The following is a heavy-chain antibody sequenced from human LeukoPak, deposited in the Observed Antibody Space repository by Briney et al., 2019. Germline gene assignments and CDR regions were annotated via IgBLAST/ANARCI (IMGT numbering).Heavy chain of an antibody. Sequence: PGGSLRLSCAASGLSFSTYSMSWVRQAPGKGLEWVSSISSSSIYRYYADSVKGRFTISRDNAKNSLYLQMNSLRAEDTAVYYCASMVGATSFDYWGQGTLVTVSS. D-gene: IGHD1-26*01. CDR3: ASMVGATSFDY. J-gene: IGHJ4*02. V-gene: IGHV3-21*01. CDR1: GLSFSTYS. CDR2: ISSSSIYR.